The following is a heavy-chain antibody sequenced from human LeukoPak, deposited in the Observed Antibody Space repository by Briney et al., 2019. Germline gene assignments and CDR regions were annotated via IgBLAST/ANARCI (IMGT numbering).Heavy chain of an antibody. CDR1: GFTFSTYG. CDR3: AKDYHSSGWFRGNYYYYMDV. J-gene: IGHJ6*03. V-gene: IGHV3-23*01. CDR2: ISANGVST. Sequence: GGTLRLSCAASGFTFSTYGMSWVRQGPGKGLEWVSAISANGVSTYNSDSVKGRFTISRDNSKNTLYLQMNSLRAEDTAVYYCAKDYHSSGWFRGNYYYYMDVWGKGTTVTVSS. D-gene: IGHD6-19*01.